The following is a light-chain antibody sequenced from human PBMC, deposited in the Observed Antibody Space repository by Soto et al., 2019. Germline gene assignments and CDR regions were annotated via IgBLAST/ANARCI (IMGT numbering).Light chain of an antibody. CDR2: KVS. J-gene: IGKJ2*01. V-gene: IGKV2-30*01. Sequence: DVVVTQSPLSLPVTLGQPASISCRSSQSLVYSDGNTYLNWFQQRPGQSPRRLIYKVSNRDSGAQTRFFGCASATDFSRTINRVEDEVVAHNYELEGSHWPLTFGQGTKFE. CDR3: LEGSHWPLT. CDR1: QSLVYSDGNTY.